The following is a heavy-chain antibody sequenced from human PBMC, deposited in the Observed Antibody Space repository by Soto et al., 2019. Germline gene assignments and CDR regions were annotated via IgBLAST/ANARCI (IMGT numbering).Heavy chain of an antibody. Sequence: QMQLVQSGPEVKKPGTSVKVSCKASGFTFTSSAVQWVRQARGQRLEWIGWIVVGSGNTNYAQKFQERVTITRDMSTSTAYMELSSLRSEDTAVYYCAASIVGAHYYFDYWGQGTLVTVSS. V-gene: IGHV1-58*01. J-gene: IGHJ4*02. CDR1: GFTFTSSA. D-gene: IGHD1-26*01. CDR2: IVVGSGNT. CDR3: AASIVGAHYYFDY.